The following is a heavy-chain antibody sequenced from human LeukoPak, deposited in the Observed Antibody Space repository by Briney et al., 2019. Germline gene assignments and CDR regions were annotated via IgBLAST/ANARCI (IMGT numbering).Heavy chain of an antibody. J-gene: IGHJ4*02. CDR2: IYYSGST. Sequence: SETLSLTCTVSGGSISSYYWSWIRQPPGKGLEWIGYIYYSGSTNYNPSLKSRVTISLDTSKNQFSLMLSSVTAADTAVYYCARNAGTYYYESSGYYVTPYLDYWGQGTLVTVSS. CDR1: GGSISSYY. CDR3: ARNAGTYYYESSGYYVTPYLDY. D-gene: IGHD3-22*01. V-gene: IGHV4-59*01.